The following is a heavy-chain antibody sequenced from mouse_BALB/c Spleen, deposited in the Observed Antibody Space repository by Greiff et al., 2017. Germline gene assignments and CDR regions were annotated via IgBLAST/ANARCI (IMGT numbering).Heavy chain of an antibody. V-gene: IGHV5-9*03. CDR2: ISSGGGNT. CDR3: ARSPITTVGAMDY. Sequence: EVHLVESGGGLVKPGGSLKLSCAASGFTFSSYTMSWVRQTPENRLEWVATISSGGGNTYYPDSVKGRFTISRDNAKNNLYLQMSSLRSEDTALYYCARSPITTVGAMDYWGQGTSVTVSS. J-gene: IGHJ4*01. CDR1: GFTFSSYT. D-gene: IGHD1-1*01.